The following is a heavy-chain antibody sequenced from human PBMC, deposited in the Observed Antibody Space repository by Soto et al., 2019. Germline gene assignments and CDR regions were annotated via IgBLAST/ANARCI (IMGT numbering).Heavy chain of an antibody. J-gene: IGHJ5*02. V-gene: IGHV3-15*07. CDR3: TPLGPS. Sequence: GGSLRLSCVASGFNFSDALMNWVRQAPGKGLEWVGHVKTKADGGAADYAASVKGRFTVTRDDSRNTLYLQMDSLRSEDTAIYYCTPLGPSWGQGTLVTVSS. CDR2: VKTKADGGAA. CDR1: GFNFSDAL.